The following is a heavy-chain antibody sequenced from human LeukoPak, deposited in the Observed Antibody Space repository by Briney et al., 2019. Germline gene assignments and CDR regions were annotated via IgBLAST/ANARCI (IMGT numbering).Heavy chain of an antibody. Sequence: GGSLRLSCAASGFTFSSYGMHWVRQAPGKGLEWVTFIRYDGSNKYYADSVKGRFTISRDNSKNTLYLQMNSLRAEDTAVYYCARRGTQSSGWYLYYFDYWGQGTLVTVSS. CDR3: ARRGTQSSGWYLYYFDY. J-gene: IGHJ4*02. D-gene: IGHD6-19*01. CDR2: IRYDGSNK. V-gene: IGHV3-30*02. CDR1: GFTFSSYG.